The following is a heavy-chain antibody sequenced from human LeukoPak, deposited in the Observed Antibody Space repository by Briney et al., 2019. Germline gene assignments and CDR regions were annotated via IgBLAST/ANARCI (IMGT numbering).Heavy chain of an antibody. Sequence: ASVKVSCKASGYTFNTYDIKWVRQATGQGLEWMGWMNPTSGKTSYAQKFQGRVTITSNTSTTTAQMELSSLGSEDTAVYYCARVRWLRLGVNEYYYYMDVWGKGTTVTVSS. V-gene: IGHV1-8*03. D-gene: IGHD5-12*01. CDR3: ARVRWLRLGVNEYYYYMDV. J-gene: IGHJ6*03. CDR1: GYTFNTYD. CDR2: MNPTSGKT.